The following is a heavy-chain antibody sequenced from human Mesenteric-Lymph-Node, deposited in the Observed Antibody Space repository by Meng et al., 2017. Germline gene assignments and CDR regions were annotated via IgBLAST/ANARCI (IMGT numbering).Heavy chain of an antibody. CDR2: IYYSGST. CDR3: GRDQGRELINH. Sequence: QVQLRESGPALVKPSETLSLTCAVSGDSITNHNWWAWVRQPPGKGLEWIGYIYYSGSTYYNPSLKSRVTISVDTSKNQFSLKLSSVTAADAAVYYCGRDQGRELINHWGQGALVTVSS. V-gene: IGHV4-28*03. CDR1: GDSITNHNW. D-gene: IGHD1-7*01. J-gene: IGHJ4*02.